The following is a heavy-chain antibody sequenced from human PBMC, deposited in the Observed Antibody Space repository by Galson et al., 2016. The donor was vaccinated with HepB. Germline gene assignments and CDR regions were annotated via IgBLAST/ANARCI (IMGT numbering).Heavy chain of an antibody. Sequence: SVKVSCKASGGTFSTYAISWVRQAPGQGLEWMGGIIPIFGTANYAQKFQGRVAITADEFTSTSYMELSSLRSEDTAVYYCARGEGDYGGLENWFDPWGQGTLVTVSS. D-gene: IGHD4-23*01. V-gene: IGHV1-69*13. CDR1: GGTFSTYA. J-gene: IGHJ5*02. CDR3: ARGEGDYGGLENWFDP. CDR2: IIPIFGTA.